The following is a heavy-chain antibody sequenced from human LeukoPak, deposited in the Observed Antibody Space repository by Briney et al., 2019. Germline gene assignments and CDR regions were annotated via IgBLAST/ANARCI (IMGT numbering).Heavy chain of an antibody. CDR3: AKDRGARWELHAFDI. Sequence: GGSLRLSCAASGFTFSNYAMSWVRQAPGKGLEWVSSFRNNGVSTYYADSVKGRFTISRDNSKNTLYLQMNNLRVEDTAVYYCAKDRGARWELHAFDIWGQGTMVTVSS. J-gene: IGHJ3*02. D-gene: IGHD1-26*01. V-gene: IGHV3-23*01. CDR1: GFTFSNYA. CDR2: FRNNGVST.